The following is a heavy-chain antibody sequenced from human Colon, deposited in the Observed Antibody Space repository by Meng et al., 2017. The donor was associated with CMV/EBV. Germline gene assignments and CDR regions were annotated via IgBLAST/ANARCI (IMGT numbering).Heavy chain of an antibody. CDR2: IIPIFGAT. V-gene: IGHV1-69*06. J-gene: IGHJ4*02. CDR3: VRDSGFGELY. Sequence: SVKVSCKASGGTFSTYAISWVRQAPGQGLEWMGGIIPIFGATNYAQKFQGRVTFSADKIAGTAYMYLSSLTSADTALYFCVRDSGFGELYWGQGTLVTVSS. CDR1: GGTFSTYA. D-gene: IGHD3-10*01.